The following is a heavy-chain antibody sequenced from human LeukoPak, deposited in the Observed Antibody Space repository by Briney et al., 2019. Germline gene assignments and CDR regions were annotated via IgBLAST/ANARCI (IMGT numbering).Heavy chain of an antibody. CDR1: GGSTSSYY. J-gene: IGHJ6*03. Sequence: SETLSLTCTVSGGSTSSYYWSWIRQPPGKGLEWIGYIYASGSTNYNPSLKSRVTISVDTSKNQFSLELSSVTAADTAVYYCARRGYPYYYMDVWGKGTTVTVSS. CDR3: ARRGYPYYYMDV. CDR2: IYASGST. V-gene: IGHV4-4*09. D-gene: IGHD1-1*01.